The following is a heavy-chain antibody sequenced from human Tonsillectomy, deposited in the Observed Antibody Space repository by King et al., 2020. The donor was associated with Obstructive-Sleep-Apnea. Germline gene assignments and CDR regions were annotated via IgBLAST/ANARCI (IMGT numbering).Heavy chain of an antibody. CDR3: ARDRDCRSTSCFFGMDV. Sequence: VQLVESGGGLVQPGGSLRLSCAASGFTFSSYWMHCVRQAPGKGLVWVSRINSDGSTSTYADSVKGRFTISRDNDKNTRHLQMSSLRAEDTAGYFCARDRDCRSTSCFFGMDVWGQGTTVTVSS. D-gene: IGHD2-2*01. J-gene: IGHJ6*02. V-gene: IGHV3-74*01. CDR2: INSDGSTS. CDR1: GFTFSSYW.